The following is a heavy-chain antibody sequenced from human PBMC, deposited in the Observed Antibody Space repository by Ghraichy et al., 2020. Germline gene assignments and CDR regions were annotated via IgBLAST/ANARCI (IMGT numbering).Heavy chain of an antibody. J-gene: IGHJ4*02. CDR2: IKQDGSEK. CDR1: GFTFSSYW. CDR3: ATDYYDSSGQNEFDY. D-gene: IGHD3-22*01. V-gene: IGHV3-7*01. Sequence: GGSLRLSCAASGFTFSSYWMSWVRQAPGKGLEWVANIKQDGSEKYYVDSVKGRFTISRDNAKNSLYLQMNSLRAEDTAVYYCATDYYDSSGQNEFDYWGQGTLVTVSS.